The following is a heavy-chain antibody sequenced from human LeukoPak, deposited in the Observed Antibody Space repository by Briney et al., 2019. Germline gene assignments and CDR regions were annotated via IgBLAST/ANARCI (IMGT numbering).Heavy chain of an antibody. CDR1: GFTFSSYW. D-gene: IGHD1-26*01. J-gene: IGHJ4*02. CDR3: ARSQPEWELPHFDY. V-gene: IGHV3-7*01. CDR2: IKQDGSEI. Sequence: GGSLRLSCAASGFTFSSYWMSWVRQAPGKGLEWVANIKQDGSEIYYVDSVKGRFTISRDNAKNSLYLQMNSLRAEDTAVYYCARSQPEWELPHFDYWGQGTLVTVSS.